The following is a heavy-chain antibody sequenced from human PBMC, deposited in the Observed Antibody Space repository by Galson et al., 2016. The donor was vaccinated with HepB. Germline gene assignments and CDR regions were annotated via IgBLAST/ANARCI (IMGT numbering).Heavy chain of an antibody. J-gene: IGHJ4*02. CDR3: VKGRSVGGYYSFDY. CDR1: GFIVSNDY. D-gene: IGHD5-12*01. CDR2: ISADGGST. V-gene: IGHV3/OR16-9*01. Sequence: SLRLSCAASGFIVSNDYMNWVRQAPGKGLEWVSIISADGGSTHYADSLKGRFTISRDNAKNTLYLQMNRLRAEDTAVYFCVKGRSVGGYYSFDYWGQGALVTVSS.